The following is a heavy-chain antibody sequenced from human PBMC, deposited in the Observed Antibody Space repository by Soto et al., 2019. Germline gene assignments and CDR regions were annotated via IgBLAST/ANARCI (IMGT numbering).Heavy chain of an antibody. CDR3: ARRQYYYDSSGYYFTRNGGSYYYYGMDV. CDR1: GFTFSSYS. V-gene: IGHV3-21*01. D-gene: IGHD3-22*01. CDR2: ISSSSSYR. Sequence: GGSLRLSCAASGFTFSSYSMNWVRQAPGKGLEGVSSISSSSSYRYYADSVKGRFTISRDNAKHSLYLQMTSLRAEDTAVYYCARRQYYYDSSGYYFTRNGGSYYYYGMDVCGQGTTVTVSS. J-gene: IGHJ6*02.